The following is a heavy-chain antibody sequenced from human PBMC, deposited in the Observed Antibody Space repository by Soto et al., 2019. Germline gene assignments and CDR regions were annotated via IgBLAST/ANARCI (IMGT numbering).Heavy chain of an antibody. J-gene: IGHJ6*02. D-gene: IGHD3-10*01. V-gene: IGHV4-31*03. CDR3: ARVFGFGGMDV. Sequence: SETLSLTCTVSGGSISSGGYYWSWIRQHPGKGLEWIGYIYYSGSTYYNQSLKSRVTISVDTSKNQFSLKLSSVTAADTAVYYCARVFGFGGMDVWGQGTTVTVSS. CDR1: GGSISSGGYY. CDR2: IYYSGST.